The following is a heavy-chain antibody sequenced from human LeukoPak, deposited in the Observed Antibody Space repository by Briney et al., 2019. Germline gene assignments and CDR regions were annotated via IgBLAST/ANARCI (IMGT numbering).Heavy chain of an antibody. CDR2: IIPIFGTA. J-gene: IGHJ5*02. CDR1: GGTFSSYA. V-gene: IGHV1-69*01. Sequence: SVKVSCKPSGGTFSSYAISWVRQAPGQGLEWMGGIIPIFGTANYAQKCQVRVTITADESTSTAYMELSSLRSEDTAVYYCARDIAFDPNWFDPWGQGTLVTVSS. CDR3: ARDIAFDPNWFDP. D-gene: IGHD3-16*01.